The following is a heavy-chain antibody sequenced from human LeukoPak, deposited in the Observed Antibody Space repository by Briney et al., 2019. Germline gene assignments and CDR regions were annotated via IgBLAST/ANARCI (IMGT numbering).Heavy chain of an antibody. Sequence: GGSLRLSCAVSGVTSSNYSMAWVRQAPGKGLEWVSTIYSSGAGTYCAASVKGRYTICRDNSKNTVLLQMNSLRAEDTAVYYCAKFAGDSSGLYSYFDYWGQGTLVTVSS. CDR1: GVTSSNYS. J-gene: IGHJ4*02. V-gene: IGHV3-23*05. CDR2: IYSSGAGT. D-gene: IGHD6-19*01. CDR3: AKFAGDSSGLYSYFDY.